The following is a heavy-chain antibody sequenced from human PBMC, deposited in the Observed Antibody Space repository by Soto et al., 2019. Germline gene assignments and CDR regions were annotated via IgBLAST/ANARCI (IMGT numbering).Heavy chain of an antibody. D-gene: IGHD3-3*01. CDR1: GFTFSSYA. V-gene: IGHV3-23*01. CDR2: ISGSGGST. Sequence: GGSLRLSCAASGFTFSSYAMSWVRQAPGKGLEWVSAISGSGGSTYYADSVKGRFTISRDNSKNTLYLQMNSLRAEDTAVYYCAKDRSRITIFGVPPFDYWGQGTLVTVSS. CDR3: AKDRSRITIFGVPPFDY. J-gene: IGHJ4*02.